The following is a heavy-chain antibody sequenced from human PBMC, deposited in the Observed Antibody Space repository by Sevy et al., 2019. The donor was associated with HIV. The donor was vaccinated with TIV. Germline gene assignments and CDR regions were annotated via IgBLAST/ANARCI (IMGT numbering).Heavy chain of an antibody. CDR2: ISSSSSTI. D-gene: IGHD3-10*01. CDR1: GFTFSSYS. Sequence: GESLRLSCAASGFTFSSYSMNWVRQAPGKGLEWVSYISSSSSTIYYADSVKGRFTISRDNAKNSLYLQMNSLRDEDTAVYYCARVSEHYYGSGSYFDYWGQGTLVTVSS. V-gene: IGHV3-48*02. CDR3: ARVSEHYYGSGSYFDY. J-gene: IGHJ4*02.